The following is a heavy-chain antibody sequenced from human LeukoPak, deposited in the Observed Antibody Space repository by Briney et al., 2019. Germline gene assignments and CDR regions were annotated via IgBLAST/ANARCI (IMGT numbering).Heavy chain of an antibody. Sequence: SETLSLTCTVSGGSISTYYWSWIRQPPGKGLEWIGSIYYSGSTYYNPSLKSRVTISVDTSKNQFSLKLSSVTAADTAVYYCARGYYDSSGYWAAYYMDVWGKGTTVTISS. V-gene: IGHV4-59*05. CDR3: ARGYYDSSGYWAAYYMDV. CDR1: GGSISTYY. J-gene: IGHJ6*03. D-gene: IGHD3-22*01. CDR2: IYYSGST.